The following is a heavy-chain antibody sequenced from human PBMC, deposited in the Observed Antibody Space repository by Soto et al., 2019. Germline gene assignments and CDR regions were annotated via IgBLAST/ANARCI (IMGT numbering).Heavy chain of an antibody. J-gene: IGHJ4*02. D-gene: IGHD2-15*01. Sequence: PGGSLRLSCAASGFTFSSYAMGRVRQGPGKGLEWVAVVSIGGSTHYADSVRGRFTISRDNSKNTLSLQLNSLTAEDTAVYFCAKRRGAGGHFDYWGQGALVPGSS. CDR2: VSIGGST. CDR1: GFTFSSYA. V-gene: IGHV3-23*01. CDR3: AKRRGAGGHFDY.